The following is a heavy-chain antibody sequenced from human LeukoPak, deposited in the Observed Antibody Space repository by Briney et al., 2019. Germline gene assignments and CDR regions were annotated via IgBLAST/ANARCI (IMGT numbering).Heavy chain of an antibody. J-gene: IGHJ4*02. CDR2: ISGSGDST. V-gene: IGHV3-23*01. Sequence: GGSLRLSCAASGFTFSNYAMSWVRQAPGKGLERVSGISGSGDSTYYADSVKGRFTISRDNFKNRLYLQMNGLRAEDTAVYYCARRGQQLGGPFDYWGQGTLVTVSS. D-gene: IGHD6-13*01. CDR3: ARRGQQLGGPFDY. CDR1: GFTFSNYA.